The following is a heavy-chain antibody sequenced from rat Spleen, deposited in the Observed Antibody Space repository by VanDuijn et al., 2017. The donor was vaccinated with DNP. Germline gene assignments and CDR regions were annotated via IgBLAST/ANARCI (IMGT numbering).Heavy chain of an antibody. V-gene: IGHV3-1*01. J-gene: IGHJ2*01. CDR2: ISYSGST. CDR3: ARWTRYFDY. CDR1: GYSITSNY. Sequence: EVQLQESGSGLVKPSQSLSLTCSVTGYSITSNYWGWIRKFPGNKLKYIGHISYSGSTNYNPSLKSRLSITRDTSKNHFLLHLNSVTTEDTATYYCARWTRYFDYWGQGIMVTVSS. D-gene: IGHD1-7*01.